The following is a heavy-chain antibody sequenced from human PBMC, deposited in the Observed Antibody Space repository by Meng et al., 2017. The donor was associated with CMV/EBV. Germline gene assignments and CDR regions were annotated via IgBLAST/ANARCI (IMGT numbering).Heavy chain of an antibody. V-gene: IGHV1-3*02. CDR1: GYTFTSYA. J-gene: IGHJ6*02. D-gene: IGHD1-26*01. CDR3: ARTGKKWELLPYYYYYGMDV. CDR2: SNAGNGNT. Sequence: ASVKVSCKASGYTFTSYAMHWVRQAPGQRLEWMGWSNAGNGNTKYSQEFQGRVTITRNTSISTAYMELSSLRSEDTAVYYCARTGKKWELLPYYYYYGMDVWGQGTTVTVSS.